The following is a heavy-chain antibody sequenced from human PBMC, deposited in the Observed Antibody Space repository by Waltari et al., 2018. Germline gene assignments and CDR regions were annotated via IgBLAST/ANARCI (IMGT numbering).Heavy chain of an antibody. CDR3: ARRGSSWNDYYYGMDV. V-gene: IGHV5-51*01. CDR2: IYPGDSDT. CDR1: GYSFTSSW. J-gene: IGHJ6*02. D-gene: IGHD6-13*01. Sequence: EVQLVQSGAEVKKPGESLKISCRGSGYSFTSSWIGWVRQLPGKGLEWMGIIYPGDSDTRYSPSFQGQVTISADKSISTAYLQWSSLKASDTAMYYCARRGSSWNDYYYGMDVWGQGTTVTVSS.